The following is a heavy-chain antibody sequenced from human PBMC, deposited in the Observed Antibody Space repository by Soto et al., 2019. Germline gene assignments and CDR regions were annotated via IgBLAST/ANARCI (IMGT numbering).Heavy chain of an antibody. CDR1: GFTFSSYD. V-gene: IGHV3-13*01. CDR3: ARGGSGFDAFDI. D-gene: IGHD3-10*01. Sequence: GGSLRLSCAASGFTFSSYDMHWVRQATGKGLEWVSAIGTAGDTYYPGSVKGRFTISRENAKNSLYLQMNSLRAGDTAVYYCARGGSGFDAFDIWGQGTMVTVPS. J-gene: IGHJ3*02. CDR2: IGTAGDT.